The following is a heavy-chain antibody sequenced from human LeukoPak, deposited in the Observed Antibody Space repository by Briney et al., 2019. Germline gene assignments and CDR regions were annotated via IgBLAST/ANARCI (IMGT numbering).Heavy chain of an antibody. J-gene: IGHJ6*03. D-gene: IGHD3-3*01. CDR3: ARSIAIFGVVTSSYYYNYMDV. V-gene: IGHV4-34*01. CDR1: DGSSSTYS. Sequence: SETLSLTCVVHDGSSSTYSWSWIRQPPGKGLEWIGELSHRGTTDYSPSLKSRVTVSKDTSNNQCSLSLTSVTAADTAVYYCARSIAIFGVVTSSYYYNYMDVWGKGTTVTVSS. CDR2: LSHRGTT.